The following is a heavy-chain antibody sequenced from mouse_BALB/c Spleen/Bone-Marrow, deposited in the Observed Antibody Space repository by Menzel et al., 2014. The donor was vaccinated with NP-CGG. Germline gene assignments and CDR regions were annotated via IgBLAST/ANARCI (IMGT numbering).Heavy chain of an antibody. CDR1: GFNIKDTY. CDR2: IDPANGNT. Sequence: VQLQQSGAVLVRPGPSVKLSCTASGFNIKDTYMHWVKRRPEQGLEWIGRIDPANGNTKYDPKFQGKATITADTSSNSAYLQLSSLTSDDTAVYYCARGEFYGGRFFGYWGQGALGTSAA. J-gene: IGHJ3*01. CDR3: ARGEFYGGRFFGY. V-gene: IGHV14-3*02. D-gene: IGHD1-1*01.